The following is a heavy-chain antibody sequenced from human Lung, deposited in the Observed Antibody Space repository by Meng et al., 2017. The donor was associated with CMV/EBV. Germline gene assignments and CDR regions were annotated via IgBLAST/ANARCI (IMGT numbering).Heavy chain of an antibody. CDR1: GFTFGDYA. CDR3: TRVGTYYHDSSGYYLREEGYFDY. CDR2: IRSKAYGGTT. Sequence: GESLKISCTASGFTFGDYAMSWVRQAPGKGLEWVGFIRSKAYGGTTEYAASVKGRFTISRDDSKSIAYLQMNSLKTEDTAVYYCTRVGTYYHDSSGYYLREEGYFDYWGQGXLVTVSS. J-gene: IGHJ4*02. V-gene: IGHV3-49*04. D-gene: IGHD3-22*01.